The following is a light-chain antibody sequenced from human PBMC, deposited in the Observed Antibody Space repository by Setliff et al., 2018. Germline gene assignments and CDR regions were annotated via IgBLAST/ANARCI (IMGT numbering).Light chain of an antibody. J-gene: IGLJ1*01. CDR3: SSYSTRTSLDV. Sequence: ALTQPASVSGSPGQSITISCAGTSSDVGAYDYVAWYQQHPGKAPKLMIYDVSHRPSGVSHRFSASKSGNTVSLTISGLQVEDEADYYCSSYSTRTSLDVFGTGTKVTVL. CDR2: DVS. CDR1: SSDVGAYDY. V-gene: IGLV2-14*03.